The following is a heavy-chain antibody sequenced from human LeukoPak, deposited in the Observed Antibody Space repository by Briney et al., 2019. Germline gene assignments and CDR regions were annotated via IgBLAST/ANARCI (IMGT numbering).Heavy chain of an antibody. D-gene: IGHD3-10*01. Sequence: AASVKVSCKASGYTFTSYDINWVRQATGQGLEWMGWMNPNSGNTGYAQKFQGRVTITRNTSISTAYMELSSLRSEDTAVYYCARGQYHYGSGSGDYFDYWGQGTLVTVSS. CDR3: ARGQYHYGSGSGDYFDY. CDR2: MNPNSGNT. J-gene: IGHJ4*02. CDR1: GYTFTSYD. V-gene: IGHV1-8*03.